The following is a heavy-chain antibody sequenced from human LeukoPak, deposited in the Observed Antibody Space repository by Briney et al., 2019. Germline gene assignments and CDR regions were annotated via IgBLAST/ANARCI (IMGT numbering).Heavy chain of an antibody. CDR3: ARDRHSSTYDAFDI. V-gene: IGHV3-21*01. CDR2: INSSSSSYI. Sequence: GGSLRLSCAASGFTFSSYSMNWVRQAPGKGLEWVSSINSSSSSYIYYADSVKGRFTLSRDNAKNSLYLQMNSLRAEDTAVYYCARDRHSSTYDAFDIWGQGTMVTVSS. CDR1: GFTFSSYS. J-gene: IGHJ3*02. D-gene: IGHD6-13*01.